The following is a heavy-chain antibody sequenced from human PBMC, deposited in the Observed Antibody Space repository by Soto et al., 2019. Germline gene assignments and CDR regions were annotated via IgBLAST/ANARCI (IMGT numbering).Heavy chain of an antibody. D-gene: IGHD2-15*01. V-gene: IGHV1-69*06. CDR3: ARRDSGGFYRFFDS. J-gene: IGHJ4*02. Sequence: QVQLVQSGTEVKKPGSSVKVSCKASGGSLSTNPISWVRQAPGQGLEWMGGTGSGTGPGNHAQKFQGSLTVTADKSPSTVYMELTSLSSEDTAVYYCARRDSGGFYRFFDSWGQGTLVTVSS. CDR1: GGSLSTNP. CDR2: TGSGTGPG.